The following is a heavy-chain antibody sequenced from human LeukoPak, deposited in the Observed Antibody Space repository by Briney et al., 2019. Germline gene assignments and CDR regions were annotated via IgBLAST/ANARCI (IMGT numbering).Heavy chain of an antibody. D-gene: IGHD1-1*01. CDR2: INPSGGST. Sequence: ASVKVSCRASGYTFTSYYMHWVRQAPGQGLEWMGIINPSGGSTSYAQKFQGRVTMTRDTSTSTVYMELSSLRSEDTAVYYCATLQSGVERPGYFDYWGQGTLVTVSS. V-gene: IGHV1-46*01. J-gene: IGHJ4*02. CDR3: ATLQSGVERPGYFDY. CDR1: GYTFTSYY.